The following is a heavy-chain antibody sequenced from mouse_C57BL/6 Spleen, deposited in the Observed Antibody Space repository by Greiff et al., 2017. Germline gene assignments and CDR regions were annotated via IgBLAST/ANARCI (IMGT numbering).Heavy chain of an antibody. CDR1: GFTFSDYY. CDR2: ISNGGGST. J-gene: IGHJ4*01. D-gene: IGHD3-1*01. CDR3: VRKGSGYMDY. V-gene: IGHV5-12*01. Sequence: EVQLVESGGGLVQPGGSLKLSCAASGFTFSDYYMYWVRQTPEKRLEWVAYISNGGGSTYYPDTVKGRFTISRDNAKNTLYLQMSRLKSEDTAMYYCVRKGSGYMDYWGQGTSVTVSS.